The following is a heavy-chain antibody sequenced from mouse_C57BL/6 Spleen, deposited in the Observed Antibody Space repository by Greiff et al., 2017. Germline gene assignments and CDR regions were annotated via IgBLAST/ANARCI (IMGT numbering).Heavy chain of an antibody. CDR2: IDPETGGT. CDR1: GYTFTDYE. V-gene: IGHV1-15*01. CDR3: TKRKVSSGSSFAY. J-gene: IGHJ3*01. D-gene: IGHD3-2*02. Sequence: VQLQQSGAELVRPGASVTLSCKASGYTFTDYEMHWVKQTPVHGLEWIGAIDPETGGTAYNQKFKGKAILTADKSSSTAYMVLSSLTSEDSAVYYCTKRKVSSGSSFAYWGQGTLVTVSA.